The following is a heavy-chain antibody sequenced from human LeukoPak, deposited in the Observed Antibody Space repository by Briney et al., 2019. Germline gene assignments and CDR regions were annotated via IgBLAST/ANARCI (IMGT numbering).Heavy chain of an antibody. Sequence: SETLALTCTVSGGSISSSSYYWGWIRQPRGKGLEWIGSIYYSGSTYYNPSLKSRVTISVATSKNQFCLKLSSVPAADTAVYYCAMIVVGIRLGADYWGQGTLVTVSS. D-gene: IGHD3-22*01. J-gene: IGHJ4*02. CDR2: IYYSGST. CDR3: AMIVVGIRLGADY. V-gene: IGHV4-39*07. CDR1: GGSISSSSYY.